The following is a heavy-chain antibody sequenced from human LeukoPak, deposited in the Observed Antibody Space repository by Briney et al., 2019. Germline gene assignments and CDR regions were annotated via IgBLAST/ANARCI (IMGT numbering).Heavy chain of an antibody. Sequence: PGGSLRLSCAASGFTFSNAWMSWVRQAPGKGLEWVGRIKSKTDGGTTDYAAPVKGRFTISRDDSENTLYLQMNSLKTEDTAVYYCTTGAILRGYSFGYWGQGTLVTVSS. V-gene: IGHV3-15*01. D-gene: IGHD5-18*01. CDR1: GFTFSNAW. J-gene: IGHJ4*02. CDR3: TTGAILRGYSFGY. CDR2: IKSKTDGGTT.